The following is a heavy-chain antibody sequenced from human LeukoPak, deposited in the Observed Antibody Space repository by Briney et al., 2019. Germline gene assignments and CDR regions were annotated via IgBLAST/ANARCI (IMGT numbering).Heavy chain of an antibody. Sequence: PSETLSLTCAVYGGSFSGYYWSWIRQPPGKGLERIGEINHSGSTNYNPSLKSRVTIPVDTSKNQFSLKLSSVTAADTAVYYCARSFGIPSSGYSFDYWGQGTLVTVSS. V-gene: IGHV4-34*01. CDR3: ARSFGIPSSGYSFDY. J-gene: IGHJ4*02. CDR2: INHSGST. D-gene: IGHD3-22*01. CDR1: GGSFSGYY.